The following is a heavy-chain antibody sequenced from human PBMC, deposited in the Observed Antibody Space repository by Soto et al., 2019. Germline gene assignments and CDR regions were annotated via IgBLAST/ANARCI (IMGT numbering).Heavy chain of an antibody. J-gene: IGHJ4*02. V-gene: IGHV3-23*01. D-gene: IGHD5-12*01. Sequence: EVQVLESGGGLVQPGGSLRLSCRASGFTFGRFAMTWVRQAPGKGLEWVSAITGTGGSTFYADSVKGRFTISRDNAQKTLFLQMSGLRVEDTAVYFCVKGYDGYNRYFYDSWGQGTPVSVSS. CDR3: VKGYDGYNRYFYDS. CDR1: GFTFGRFA. CDR2: ITGTGGST.